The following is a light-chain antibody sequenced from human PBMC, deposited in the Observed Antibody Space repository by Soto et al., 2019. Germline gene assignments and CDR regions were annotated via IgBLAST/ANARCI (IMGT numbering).Light chain of an antibody. CDR3: QQYGISPPYT. J-gene: IGKJ2*01. Sequence: EIVMTQSPGTLSLSPGERATLSCRASQSVASNYLAWYQQKPGQTPRPLISGSSSRATDIPDRFSGSGSGTDVTLTISSLEPEDFAVYYCQQYGISPPYTFGQGTKLEIK. CDR2: GSS. V-gene: IGKV3-20*01. CDR1: QSVASNY.